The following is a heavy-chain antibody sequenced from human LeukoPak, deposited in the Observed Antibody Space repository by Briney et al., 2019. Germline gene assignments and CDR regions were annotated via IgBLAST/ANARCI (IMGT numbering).Heavy chain of an antibody. V-gene: IGHV1-8*01. CDR1: GYTFTSYD. D-gene: IGHD6-13*01. CDR3: ARELGAGTYYYYYGMDV. CDR2: MNPNSGNT. Sequence: GASVKVSCKASGYTFTSYDINWVRQATGQGLEWMGWMNPNSGNTGYAQKFQGRVTMTRNTSISTAYMELSSLRSEDTAVYYCARELGAGTYYYYYGMDVWGEGTTVTVSS. J-gene: IGHJ6*04.